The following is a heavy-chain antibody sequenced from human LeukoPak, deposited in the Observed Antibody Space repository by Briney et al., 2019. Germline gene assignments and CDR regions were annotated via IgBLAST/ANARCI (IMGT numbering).Heavy chain of an antibody. Sequence: ASVKVSCKASGYTFTSYGISWVRQAPGQGLEWMGWISAYNGNTNYAQKLQGRVTMTTDTSTSTAYMELRSLRSDDTAVYHCARDYRRYSSSWYGNRGPGFDYWGQGTLVTVSS. J-gene: IGHJ4*02. CDR2: ISAYNGNT. V-gene: IGHV1-18*01. CDR3: ARDYRRYSSSWYGNRGPGFDY. CDR1: GYTFTSYG. D-gene: IGHD6-13*01.